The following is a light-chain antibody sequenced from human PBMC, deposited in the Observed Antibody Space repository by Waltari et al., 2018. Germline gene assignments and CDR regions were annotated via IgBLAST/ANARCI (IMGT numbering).Light chain of an antibody. J-gene: IGLJ3*02. CDR1: SPNIGGNY. V-gene: IGLV1-51*01. Sequence: QSVLTHPPSVSAAPGPKVTISCSGSSPNIGGNYVAWSQHLPGAAPKRVIYDNDQRPSGIPDRFSGSKSGTSATLVITGLQTGDEADYYCGTWDRSLAAGVFGGGTKVTVL. CDR2: DND. CDR3: GTWDRSLAAGV.